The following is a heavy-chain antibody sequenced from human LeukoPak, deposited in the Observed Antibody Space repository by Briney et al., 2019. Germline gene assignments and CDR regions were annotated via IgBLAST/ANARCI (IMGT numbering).Heavy chain of an antibody. V-gene: IGHV3-48*04. D-gene: IGHD6-19*01. CDR1: GFRFSDYS. CDR2: IGSVSSTM. J-gene: IGHJ4*02. CDR3: ARDGGGWVIDY. Sequence: GGSLRLSCAASGFRFSDYSMNWVRQAPGKGLEWVSYIGSVSSTMYYADSVKGRFTISRDSAKNSLYLEMNNLRAEDTAVYYCARDGGGWVIDYWGQGTLVTVSS.